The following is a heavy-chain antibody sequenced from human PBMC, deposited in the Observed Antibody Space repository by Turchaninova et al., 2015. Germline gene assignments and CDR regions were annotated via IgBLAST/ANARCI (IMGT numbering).Heavy chain of an antibody. CDR2: INPSGGST. D-gene: IGHD2/OR15-2a*01. CDR1: GYTFTSYY. V-gene: IGHV1-46*01. J-gene: IGHJ4*02. CDR3: ARDPSGIGNMGY. Sequence: QVQLVQSGAEVKKPGASVKVSCKASGYTFTSYYMHWVRQAPGQGLEWMGIINPSGGSTRYATKFQGRVTMTRETSKSTADMELSSLRSEDTAVYYCARDPSGIGNMGYWGQGTLVTVSS.